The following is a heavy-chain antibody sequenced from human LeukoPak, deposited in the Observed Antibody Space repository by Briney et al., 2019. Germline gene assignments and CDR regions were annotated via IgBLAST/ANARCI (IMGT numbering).Heavy chain of an antibody. Sequence: SETLSPTCTVSGGSISSSSYYWGWIRQPPGKGLEWIGSIYYSGSTYYNPSLKSRVTISVDTSKNQFSLKLSSVTAADTAVYYCARDSAAAGFDYWGQGTLVTVSS. CDR3: ARDSAAAGFDY. J-gene: IGHJ4*02. CDR1: GGSISSSSYY. D-gene: IGHD6-13*01. CDR2: IYYSGST. V-gene: IGHV4-39*07.